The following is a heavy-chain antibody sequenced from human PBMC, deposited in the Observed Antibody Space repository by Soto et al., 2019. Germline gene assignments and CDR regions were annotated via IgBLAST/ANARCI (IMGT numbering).Heavy chain of an antibody. Sequence: ETLSLTCAVSGYSISSGYYWGWLRQPPGKGLEWIGSIYHGGSTYYNPSLNSRVTLSIDMTNNHVSLILNSVTAADTAVYYCASLKKGGYDKGGLFWGQGTLVTVSS. J-gene: IGHJ4*02. D-gene: IGHD5-12*01. CDR3: ASLKKGGYDKGGLF. CDR1: GYSISSGYY. V-gene: IGHV4-38-2*01. CDR2: IYHGGST.